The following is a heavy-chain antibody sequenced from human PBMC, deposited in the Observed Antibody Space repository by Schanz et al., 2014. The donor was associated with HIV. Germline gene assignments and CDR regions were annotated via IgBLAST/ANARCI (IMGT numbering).Heavy chain of an antibody. CDR1: GFSLSGYG. CDR2: ISSSDTLL. V-gene: IGHV3-21*02. Sequence: EVQLVESGGGLVKPGGSLRLSCAASGFSLSGYGMNWVRQAPGKGLEWVSSISSSDTLLYYADSVKGRFTISRDNAKNSLYLQIISLTAEDTAMYYCARDRVSGSSSSSWFDPWGQGTLVTVSS. J-gene: IGHJ5*02. CDR3: ARDRVSGSSSSSWFDP. D-gene: IGHD6-6*01.